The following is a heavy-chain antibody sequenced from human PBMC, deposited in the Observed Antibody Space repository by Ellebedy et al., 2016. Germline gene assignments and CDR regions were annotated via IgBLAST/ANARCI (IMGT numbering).Heavy chain of an antibody. V-gene: IGHV1-69*13. CDR1: GGTFSSYA. CDR3: ARDASGWYERHLSY. J-gene: IGHJ4*02. D-gene: IGHD6-19*01. CDR2: IIPIFGTA. Sequence: SVKVSXKASGGTFSSYAISWVRQAPGQGLEWMGGIIPIFGTANYAQKFQGRVTITADESTSTAYMELSSLRSEDTAVYYCARDASGWYERHLSYWGQGTLVTVSS.